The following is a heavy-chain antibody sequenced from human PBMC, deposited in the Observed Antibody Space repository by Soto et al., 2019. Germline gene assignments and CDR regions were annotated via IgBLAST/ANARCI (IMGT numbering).Heavy chain of an antibody. J-gene: IGHJ3*02. V-gene: IGHV3-74*01. CDR3: ARDKWELLVTRAFDI. CDR2: INSDGSST. Sequence: GGSLRLSCAASGFTFSSYWMHWVRKAPGKGLVWVSRINSDGSSTSYADSVKGRFTISRDNAKNTLYLQMNSLRAEDTAVYYCARDKWELLVTRAFDIWGQGTMVTV. D-gene: IGHD1-26*01. CDR1: GFTFSSYW.